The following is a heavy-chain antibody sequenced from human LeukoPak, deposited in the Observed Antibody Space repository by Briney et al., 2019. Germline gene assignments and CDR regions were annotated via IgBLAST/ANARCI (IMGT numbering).Heavy chain of an antibody. CDR2: FYSSGTT. Sequence: SETLSLTCTVSGGSISSSTHYWVWLRQSPGKGREWLGNFYSSGTTYYNPSHKRLVTISVNATKNQYPQKHTPIAAATAVVYYCVRQFYYCGQGTLVTVSS. CDR3: VRQFYY. V-gene: IGHV4-39*01. CDR1: GGSISSSTHY. J-gene: IGHJ4*02.